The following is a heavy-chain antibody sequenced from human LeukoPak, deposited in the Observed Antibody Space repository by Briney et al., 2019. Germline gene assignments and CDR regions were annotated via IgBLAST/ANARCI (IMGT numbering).Heavy chain of an antibody. CDR2: FDPEDGET. CDR3: ATDLFADYYDSSGYRDAFVI. Sequence: ASVKVSCKVSGYTLTELSMHWVRRAPGKGLEWMGGFDPEDGETIYAQKFQGRVTMTEDTSTDTAYMELSSLRSEDTAVYYCATDLFADYYDSSGYRDAFVIWGQGTMVTVSS. J-gene: IGHJ3*02. D-gene: IGHD3-22*01. V-gene: IGHV1-24*01. CDR1: GYTLTELS.